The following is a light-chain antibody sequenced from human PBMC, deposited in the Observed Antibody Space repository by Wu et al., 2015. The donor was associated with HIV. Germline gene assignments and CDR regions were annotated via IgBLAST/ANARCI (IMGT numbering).Light chain of an antibody. J-gene: IGKJ1*01. CDR3: QQNGGSQT. Sequence: EIVLTQSPGTLSLSPGERATLSCRASQSVSSSYLAWYQQKPGRAPRLLIYGASSRATGIPDRFSGSGSGTDFTLTISRLEPEDFAVYYCQQNGGSQTFGQGTKVEIK. CDR1: QSVSSSY. CDR2: GAS. V-gene: IGKV3-20*01.